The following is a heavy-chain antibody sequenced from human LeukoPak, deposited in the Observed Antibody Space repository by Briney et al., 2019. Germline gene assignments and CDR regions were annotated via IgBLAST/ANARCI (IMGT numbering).Heavy chain of an antibody. CDR3: ARDQNYDFWSGYGGYWFDP. J-gene: IGHJ5*02. D-gene: IGHD3-3*01. CDR2: IYTSGST. CDR1: GGSISSYY. V-gene: IGHV4-4*07. Sequence: PSETLSLTCTVSGGSISSYYWSWIRQPAGKGLEWIGRIYTSGSTNYNPSLKSRVTMSVDTSKNQFSLKLSSVTAADTAVYYCARDQNYDFWSGYGGYWFDPWGQGTLVTVSS.